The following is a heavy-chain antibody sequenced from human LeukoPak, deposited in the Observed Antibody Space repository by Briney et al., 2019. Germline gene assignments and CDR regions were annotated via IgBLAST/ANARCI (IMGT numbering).Heavy chain of an antibody. V-gene: IGHV4-39*01. CDR1: GGSISSYY. CDR3: ARYSSSWNYYFDY. Sequence: SETLSLTCTVSGGSISSYYWGWIRQPPGKGLEWIGSIYYSGSTYYNPSLKSRVTISVDTSKNVFSLKLSSVTAADTAVYYCARYSSSWNYYFDYWGQGTLVTVSS. D-gene: IGHD6-13*01. J-gene: IGHJ4*02. CDR2: IYYSGST.